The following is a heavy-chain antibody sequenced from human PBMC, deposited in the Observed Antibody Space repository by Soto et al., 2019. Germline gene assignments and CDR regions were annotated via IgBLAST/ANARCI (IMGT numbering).Heavy chain of an antibody. CDR3: ARQTRAPES. Sequence: VQLVESGGGLVQPGGSLRLSCAASGFTFSSYWMTWVRQAPGKGLECVANIKQDGSDKYYVDSVKGRFTISRDNAKNSLYLQMNSLRAEDTAVYYCARQTRAPESWGQGTLVTVSS. D-gene: IGHD3-10*01. J-gene: IGHJ5*02. CDR2: IKQDGSDK. V-gene: IGHV3-7*03. CDR1: GFTFSSYW.